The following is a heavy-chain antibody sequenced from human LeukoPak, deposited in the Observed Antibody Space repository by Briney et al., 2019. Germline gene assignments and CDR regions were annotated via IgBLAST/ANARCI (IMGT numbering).Heavy chain of an antibody. CDR1: GFTFSSYG. V-gene: IGHV3-30*02. Sequence: PGGSLRLSRAASGFTFSSYGMHWVRQAPGKGLEWVAFIRYDGSNKYYADSVKGRFTISRDNSKNTLYLQMNSLRAEDTAVYYCAKDRLLWFGELLPPYYFDYWGQGTLVTVSS. CDR3: AKDRLLWFGELLPPYYFDY. CDR2: IRYDGSNK. D-gene: IGHD3-10*01. J-gene: IGHJ4*02.